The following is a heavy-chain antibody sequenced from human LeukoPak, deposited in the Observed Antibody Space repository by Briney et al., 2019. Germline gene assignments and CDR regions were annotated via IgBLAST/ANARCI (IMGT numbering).Heavy chain of an antibody. CDR2: IRYDGSNK. J-gene: IGHJ4*02. CDR1: GFTFSSYG. D-gene: IGHD6-13*01. V-gene: IGHV3-30*02. CDR3: AQDPIAAAGTLDY. Sequence: GGSLRLSCAASGFTFSSYGMHWVRQAPGKGLEWVAFIRYDGSNKYYADSVKGRFTISRDNSKNTLYLQMNSLRAEDTAVYYCAQDPIAAAGTLDYWGQGTLVTVSS.